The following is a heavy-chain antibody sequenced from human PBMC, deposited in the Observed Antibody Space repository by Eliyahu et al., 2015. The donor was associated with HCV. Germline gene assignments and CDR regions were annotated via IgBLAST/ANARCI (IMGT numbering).Heavy chain of an antibody. CDR3: ASGGGGIAVAGTGGWFDP. V-gene: IGHV4-59*01. CDR2: XHYSGST. D-gene: IGHD6-19*01. Sequence: QVQLQESGPGLVKPSETLSLTCTVPGGSXTTYYWTWIRQPPGKGLAWIGYXHYSGSTNYXPSLKXRVTISVDTSKNQFSXNLTSVTAADTAVYYCASGGGGIAVAGTGGWFDPWGQGTLVTVSS. CDR1: GGSXTTYY. J-gene: IGHJ5*02.